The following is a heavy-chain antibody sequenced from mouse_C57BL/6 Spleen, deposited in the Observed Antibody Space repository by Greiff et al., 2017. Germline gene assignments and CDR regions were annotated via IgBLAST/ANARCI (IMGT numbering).Heavy chain of an antibody. CDR1: GYPFTSYG. Sequence: QVQLQQSGAELARPGASVKLSCKASGYPFTSYGISWVKQRTGQGLEWIGEIYPRSGNTYYNEKFKGKATLTADKSSSTAYMELRSLTSEDSAVYFCARWDYGNYFDYWGQGTTLTVSS. CDR2: IYPRSGNT. J-gene: IGHJ2*01. V-gene: IGHV1-81*01. CDR3: ARWDYGNYFDY. D-gene: IGHD2-1*01.